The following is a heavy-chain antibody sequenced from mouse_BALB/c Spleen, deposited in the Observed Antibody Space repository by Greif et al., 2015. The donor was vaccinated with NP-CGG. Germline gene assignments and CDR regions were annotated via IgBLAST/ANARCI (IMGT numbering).Heavy chain of an antibody. CDR2: INPYNGDT. D-gene: IGHD2-2*01. J-gene: IGHJ2*01. Sequence: LVESGPELVKPGASVKISCKASGYSFTGYFMNWVKQSHGKSLEWIGRINPYNGDTFYNQKFKGKATLTVDKSSSTAHMELLSLTSEDSAVYYCGSSGGDYGYDEEDFDYWGQGTTLTVSS. CDR3: GSSGGDYGYDEEDFDY. V-gene: IGHV1-37*01. CDR1: GYSFTGYF.